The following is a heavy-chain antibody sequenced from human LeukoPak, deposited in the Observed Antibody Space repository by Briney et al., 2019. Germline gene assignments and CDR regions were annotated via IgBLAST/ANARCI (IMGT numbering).Heavy chain of an antibody. D-gene: IGHD3-3*01. CDR1: GYTFTSYY. CDR3: ARVFNRVSPEFWSGGEWDV. CDR2: INPSGGST. J-gene: IGHJ6*02. V-gene: IGHV1-46*01. Sequence: ASVKVSCKASGYTFTSYYMHRVRQAPGQGLEWMGIINPSGGSTSYAQKFQGRVTMTRDTSTSTVYMELSSLRSEDTAVYYCARVFNRVSPEFWSGGEWDVWGQGTTVTVSS.